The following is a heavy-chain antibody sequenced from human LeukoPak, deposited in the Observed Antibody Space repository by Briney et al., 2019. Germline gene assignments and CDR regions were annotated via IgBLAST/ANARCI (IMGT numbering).Heavy chain of an antibody. V-gene: IGHV4-38-2*02. CDR3: ARADYYDSSGYYYY. J-gene: IGHJ4*02. D-gene: IGHD3-22*01. CDR2: IYHSGST. CDR1: GYSISSGYY. Sequence: SETLSLTCTVSGYSISSGYYWGWIRQPPGKGLEWIGSIYHSGSTYYNPSLKSRVTISVDTSKNQFSLKLSSVTAADTAVYYCARADYYDSSGYYYYWGQGTLVTVSS.